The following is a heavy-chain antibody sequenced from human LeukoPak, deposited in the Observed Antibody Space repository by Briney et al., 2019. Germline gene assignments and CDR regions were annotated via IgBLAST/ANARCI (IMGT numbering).Heavy chain of an antibody. D-gene: IGHD3-10*01. V-gene: IGHV3-9*01. CDR3: AKDMPYYYGSGSYHYGMDV. Sequence: PGGSLRLSCAASGFTFDDYAMHWVRQAPGKGLEWVSGISWNSGSIGYADSVKGRFTISRDNAKNSLYLQMNSLRAEDTASYYCAKDMPYYYGSGSYHYGMDVWGQGTTVTVSS. CDR1: GFTFDDYA. J-gene: IGHJ6*02. CDR2: ISWNSGSI.